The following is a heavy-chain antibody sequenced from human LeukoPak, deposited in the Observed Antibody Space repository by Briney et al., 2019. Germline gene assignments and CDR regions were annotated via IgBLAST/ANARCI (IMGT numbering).Heavy chain of an antibody. CDR2: IYYSGST. V-gene: IGHV4-31*11. Sequence: SETLSLACAVYGGSFSAYYWSWIRQHPGKGLEWIGYIYYSGSTYYNPSLKSRVTISVDTSKNQFSLKLTSVTAADTAVYYCARNFDSYNAFDVWGQGTMVTVSS. D-gene: IGHD3-22*01. J-gene: IGHJ3*01. CDR1: GGSFSAYY. CDR3: ARNFDSYNAFDV.